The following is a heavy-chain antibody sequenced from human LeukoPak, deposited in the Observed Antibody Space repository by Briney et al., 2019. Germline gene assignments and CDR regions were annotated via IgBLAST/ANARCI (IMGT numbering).Heavy chain of an antibody. J-gene: IGHJ5*02. CDR3: AREGGMVRGAWRFDP. D-gene: IGHD3-10*01. CDR1: GYTFTGYY. Sequence: ASVKVSCKASGYTFTGYYMHWVRQAPGQGLEWMGWINPNSGGTNYAQKFQGRVTMTRDTSISTAYMELSRLRSDDTAVYYCAREGGMVRGAWRFDPWGQGTLVTVSS. CDR2: INPNSGGT. V-gene: IGHV1-2*02.